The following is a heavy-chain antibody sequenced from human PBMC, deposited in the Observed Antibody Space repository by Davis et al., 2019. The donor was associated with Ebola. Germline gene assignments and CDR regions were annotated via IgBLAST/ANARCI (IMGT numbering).Heavy chain of an antibody. CDR3: ARPYSGYAPYFDY. V-gene: IGHV5-51*01. D-gene: IGHD5-12*01. J-gene: IGHJ4*02. CDR2: LYPGDSDT. CDR1: GYSFTSYW. Sequence: GESLKIPCKGSGYSFTSYWNGWVRQMPGKGLELMGILYPGDSDTRYSPSFQGQVTISADKSISTAYLQWSSLKASETAMYYCARPYSGYAPYFDYWGQGTLVTVSS.